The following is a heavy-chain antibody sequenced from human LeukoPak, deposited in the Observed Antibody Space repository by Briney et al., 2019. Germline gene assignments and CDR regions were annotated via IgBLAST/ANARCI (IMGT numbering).Heavy chain of an antibody. J-gene: IGHJ5*02. D-gene: IGHD1-26*01. CDR3: ARDPLGWELLPSATNWFDP. CDR2: ISAYNGNT. V-gene: IGHV1-18*01. CDR1: GYTFTSYG. Sequence: ASVKVSCKASGYTFTSYGISWVRQAPGQGLEWMGWISAYNGNTNYAQKLQGRVTMTTDTSTSTAYMELRSLRSDDTAVYYCARDPLGWELLPSATNWFDPWGQGTLVTVSS.